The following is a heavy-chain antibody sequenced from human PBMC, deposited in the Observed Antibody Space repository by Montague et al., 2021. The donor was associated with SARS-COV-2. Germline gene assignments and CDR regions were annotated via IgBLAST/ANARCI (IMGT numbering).Heavy chain of an antibody. V-gene: IGHV4-39*01. J-gene: IGHJ4*02. Sequence: SETLSLTCTVSGGSISSSSYYWGWIRQPPGKGLEWIGSIYYSGSTYYNPSLKSRVTIPVDTSKNQFSLKLSSVTAADTAVYYCARREDYYGSGSYPNWGQGTRVTVSS. CDR2: IYYSGST. D-gene: IGHD3-10*01. CDR3: ARREDYYGSGSYPN. CDR1: GGSISSSSYY.